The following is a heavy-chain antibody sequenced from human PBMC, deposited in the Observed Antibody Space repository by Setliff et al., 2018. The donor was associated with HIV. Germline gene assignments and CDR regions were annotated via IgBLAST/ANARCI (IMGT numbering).Heavy chain of an antibody. J-gene: IGHJ4*02. V-gene: IGHV1-69*10. Sequence: GASVKVSCKASGGTFSSYAISWVRQAPGQGLEWMGEITPFVGITNYAQKFQGRVTISADESTATAYIELSSLTSQDTAVYYCARDKGIREAASLDYWGQGSLVTVSS. D-gene: IGHD6-13*01. CDR2: ITPFVGIT. CDR1: GGTFSSYA. CDR3: ARDKGIREAASLDY.